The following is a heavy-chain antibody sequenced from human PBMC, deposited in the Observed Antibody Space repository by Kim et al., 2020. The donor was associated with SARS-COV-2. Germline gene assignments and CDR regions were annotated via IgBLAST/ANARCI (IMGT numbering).Heavy chain of an antibody. Sequence: VKGRFTIARDNSKNTLYLQMNSLRAEDTAVYYCARVQASGGWRPHPADYWGQGTLVTVSS. D-gene: IGHD6-19*01. J-gene: IGHJ4*02. V-gene: IGHV3-30*01. CDR3: ARVQASGGWRPHPADY.